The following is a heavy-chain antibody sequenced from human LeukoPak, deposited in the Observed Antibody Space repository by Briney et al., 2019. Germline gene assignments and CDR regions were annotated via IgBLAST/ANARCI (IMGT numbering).Heavy chain of an antibody. V-gene: IGHV3-73*01. CDR3: TSRDCSSTSCYRDPTYYYYYMDV. CDR1: GFTFSGSA. Sequence: GESLKLSCAASGFTFSGSAMHWVRQASGKGLEWVGRIRSKANSYATAYAASVKGRFTISRDDSKNTAYLQMNSLKTKDTAVYYCTSRDCSSTSCYRDPTYYYYYMDVWGKGTTVTVSS. D-gene: IGHD2-2*01. CDR2: IRSKANSYAT. J-gene: IGHJ6*03.